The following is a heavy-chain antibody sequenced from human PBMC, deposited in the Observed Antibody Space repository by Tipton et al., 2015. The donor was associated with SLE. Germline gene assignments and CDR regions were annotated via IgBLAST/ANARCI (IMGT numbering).Heavy chain of an antibody. V-gene: IGHV3-33*06. CDR3: AKNDDGYCSGGSCFNWFDP. D-gene: IGHD2-15*01. Sequence: SLRLSCAASGFTFSSYGMHWVRRAPGKGLEWVAVIWYDGSNKYYADSVKGRFTISRDNSKNTLYLQMNSLRAEDTAVYYCAKNDDGYCSGGSCFNWFDPWGQGTLVTVSS. CDR1: GFTFSSYG. CDR2: IWYDGSNK. J-gene: IGHJ5*02.